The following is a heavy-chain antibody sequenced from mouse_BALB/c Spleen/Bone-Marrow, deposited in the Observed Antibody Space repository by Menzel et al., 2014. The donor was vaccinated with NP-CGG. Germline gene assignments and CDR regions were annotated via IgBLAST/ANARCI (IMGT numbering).Heavy chain of an antibody. J-gene: IGHJ4*01. D-gene: IGHD1-2*01. CDR1: GFSLTGYG. V-gene: IGHV2-6-7*01. CDR3: ARAPGYDLYYAMDY. Sequence: VNLVESGPGLVAPSQSLSITCTVSGFSLTGYGINWVRQPPGKGLEWLGMIWGDGNTDYNSALKSGLSISKDNSKSQVFLKMNSLQTDDTARYYCARAPGYDLYYAMDYWGQGTSVTVSS. CDR2: IWGDGNT.